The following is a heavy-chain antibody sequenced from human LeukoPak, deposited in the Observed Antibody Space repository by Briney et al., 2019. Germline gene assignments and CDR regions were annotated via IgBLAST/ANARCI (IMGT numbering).Heavy chain of an antibody. J-gene: IGHJ2*01. Sequence: GGSLRLSCAASGFTFSTYGMHWVRQAPGKGLEWVAVIWYDGNIKYYADSVKGRFTISRDNAKNSLYLQMDSLRDEDTAVYYCARPMVRETDWYFDLWGRGTQVTVSS. CDR2: IWYDGNIK. CDR3: ARPMVRETDWYFDL. V-gene: IGHV3-33*01. D-gene: IGHD3-10*01. CDR1: GFTFSTYG.